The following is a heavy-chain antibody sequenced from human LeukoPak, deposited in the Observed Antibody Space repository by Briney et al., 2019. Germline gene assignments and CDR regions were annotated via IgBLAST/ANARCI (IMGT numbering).Heavy chain of an antibody. CDR1: GFTFSSYS. D-gene: IGHD2-2*01. V-gene: IGHV4-34*01. CDR2: INHSGST. J-gene: IGHJ5*02. CDR3: ARGSTWFDP. Sequence: GSLRLSCAASGFTFSSYSMNWVRQAPGKGLEWIGEINHSGSTNYNPSLKSRVTISVDTSKNQFSLKLSSVTAADTAVYYCARGSTWFDPWGQGTLVTVSS.